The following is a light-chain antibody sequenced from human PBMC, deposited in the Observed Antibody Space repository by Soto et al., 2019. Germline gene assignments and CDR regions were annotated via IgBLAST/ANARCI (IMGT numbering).Light chain of an antibody. V-gene: IGKV3-11*01. J-gene: IGKJ4*01. CDR3: QQPSNWPLT. CDR1: QSVSSY. Sequence: EIVLTQSPATLSLSPGERATLSCRTSQSVSSYLAWYQQKRGQAPRLLIYEASNRATGIPARFSGSGSGTDFTLTISSLEPEDFAIYYCQQPSNWPLTFGGGTKVEI. CDR2: EAS.